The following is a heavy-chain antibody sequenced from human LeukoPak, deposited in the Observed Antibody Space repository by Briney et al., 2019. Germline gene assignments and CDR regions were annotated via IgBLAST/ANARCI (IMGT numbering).Heavy chain of an antibody. V-gene: IGHV5-51*01. CDR3: AREGTAATATSNWFDP. J-gene: IGHJ5*02. D-gene: IGHD6-13*01. CDR2: IYPADSDT. Sequence: GESLQISSKASGYTFTAYWIAWVRQLPGKGREWMGIIYPADSDTRYSPSFQGQVTISADESRSTAYLQWSSLKASDTATYYCAREGTAATATSNWFDPWGQGTLVTVSS. CDR1: GYTFTAYW.